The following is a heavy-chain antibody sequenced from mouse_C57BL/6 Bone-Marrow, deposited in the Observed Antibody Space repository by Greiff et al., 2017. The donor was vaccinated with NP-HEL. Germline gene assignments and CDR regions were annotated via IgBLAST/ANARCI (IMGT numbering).Heavy chain of an antibody. CDR3: ARSGTTVVPGDY. V-gene: IGHV1-64*01. CDR1: GYTFTSYW. J-gene: IGHJ4*01. CDR2: IHPNSGST. D-gene: IGHD1-1*01. Sequence: QVQLKQPGAELVKPGASVKLSCKASGYTFTSYWLHWVKQRPGQGLEWIGMIHPNSGSTNYNEQFKSKATQTVDKSSSTAYMKLSSLTSEDSAVYYCARSGTTVVPGDYWGQGTSVTVSS.